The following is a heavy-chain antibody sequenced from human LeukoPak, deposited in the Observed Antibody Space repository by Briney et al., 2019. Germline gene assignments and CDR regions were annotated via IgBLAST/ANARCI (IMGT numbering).Heavy chain of an antibody. CDR2: MSFDESMSFDGIKK. Sequence: GGSLRLSCEVSGFTFNSFATHWVRQAPGKGLEWVALMSFDESMSFDGIKKYYADSVKGRFSISRVNAKSSLYLQMNDLRAEDTAVYYCVRHGDTDSCLANWGQGTLVTVSS. J-gene: IGHJ4*02. V-gene: IGHV3-30*07. CDR1: GFTFNSFA. CDR3: VRHGDTDSCLAN. D-gene: IGHD2-2*01.